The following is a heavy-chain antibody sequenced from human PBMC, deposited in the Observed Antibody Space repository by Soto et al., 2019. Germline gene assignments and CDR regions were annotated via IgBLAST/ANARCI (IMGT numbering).Heavy chain of an antibody. D-gene: IGHD6-13*01. CDR1: GGSISSTNW. CDR3: ARVIATAVHWFDP. Sequence: QVQLQESGPGLVKPSGTLSLTCAVSGGSISSTNWWSWVRQPPGKGLEWIGDIYHSGSTNYNPSLKSRVTXSXDXXKNQFSLKLSSVTAADTAVYYCARVIATAVHWFDPWGQGTLVTVSS. V-gene: IGHV4-4*02. J-gene: IGHJ5*02. CDR2: IYHSGST.